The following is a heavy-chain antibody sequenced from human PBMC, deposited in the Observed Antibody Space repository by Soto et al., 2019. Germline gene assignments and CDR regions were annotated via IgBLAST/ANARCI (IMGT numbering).Heavy chain of an antibody. CDR2: ITTDSYR. CDR3: VRLEAPGYYYGVDV. J-gene: IGHJ6*02. V-gene: IGHV3-11*06. CDR1: GFSFSDYY. Sequence: PGGSLRLSCAASGFSFSDYYMTWIRQAPGKGLEWVSYITTDSYRKYADSVEGRFTISRDNAKNSLYLQMNSLRVEDTAVYYCVRLEAPGYYYGVDVWGQGTTVTVSS.